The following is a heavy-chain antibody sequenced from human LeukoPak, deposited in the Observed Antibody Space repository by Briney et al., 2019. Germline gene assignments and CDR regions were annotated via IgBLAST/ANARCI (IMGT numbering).Heavy chain of an antibody. D-gene: IGHD6-13*01. CDR1: GYTFTSSD. J-gene: IGHJ4*02. CDR3: ARGRPGLASAGTYDF. CDR2: MNPNSGKT. Sequence: ASVRVSCKASGYTFTSSDINWVRQAPGQGLEWMGWMNPNSGKTSYARKFQGRVTMTKNTSISTAYMEVSSLGYEDTAIYYCARGRPGLASAGTYDFWGQGTLITVSS. V-gene: IGHV1-8*01.